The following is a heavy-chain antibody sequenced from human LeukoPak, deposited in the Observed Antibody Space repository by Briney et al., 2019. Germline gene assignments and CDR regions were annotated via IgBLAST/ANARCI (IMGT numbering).Heavy chain of an antibody. D-gene: IGHD5-24*01. CDR1: GFTFSSYG. V-gene: IGHV3-30*18. CDR3: AKASVEMATLGGYYYYGMDV. J-gene: IGHJ6*02. Sequence: GGSLRLSCAASGFTFSSYGMHWVRQAPGKGLEWVAVISYDGSNKYYADSVKGRFTISRDNSKNTLYLQMNSLRAEDTAVYYRAKASVEMATLGGYYYYGMDVWGQGTTVTVSS. CDR2: ISYDGSNK.